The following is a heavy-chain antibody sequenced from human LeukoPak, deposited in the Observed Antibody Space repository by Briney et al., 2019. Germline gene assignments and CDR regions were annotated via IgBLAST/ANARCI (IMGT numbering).Heavy chain of an antibody. Sequence: SQTLSLTCTVSGGSISSGSYYWSWIRQPAGKGLEWIGRIYTSGSTNYNPSLKSRVTISVDTSKNQFSLKLSSVTAADTAVYYCARRSVVTAINFDAFDIWGQGAMVTVSS. V-gene: IGHV4-61*02. J-gene: IGHJ3*02. CDR3: ARRSVVTAINFDAFDI. CDR1: GGSISSGSYY. D-gene: IGHD2-21*02. CDR2: IYTSGST.